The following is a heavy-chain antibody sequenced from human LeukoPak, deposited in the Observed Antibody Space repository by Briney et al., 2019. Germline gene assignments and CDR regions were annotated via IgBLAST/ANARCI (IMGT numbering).Heavy chain of an antibody. V-gene: IGHV4-34*01. CDR3: ARHVIVVVPAAMGYSWLRNQDYYYYYYMDV. J-gene: IGHJ6*03. CDR1: GGSFSGYY. CDR2: INHSGST. Sequence: SETLSLTCAVYGGSFSGYYWSWIRQPPGKGLEWIGEINHSGSTNYNPSLKSRVTISVDTSKNQFSLKLSSVTAADTAVYYCARHVIVVVPAAMGYSWLRNQDYYYYYYMDVWGKGTTVTISS. D-gene: IGHD2-2*01.